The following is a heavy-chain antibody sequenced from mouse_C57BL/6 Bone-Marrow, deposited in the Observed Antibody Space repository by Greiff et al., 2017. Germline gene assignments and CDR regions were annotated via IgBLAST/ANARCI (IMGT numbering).Heavy chain of an antibody. CDR1: GFNIKDYY. CDR3: AFWYFDV. J-gene: IGHJ1*03. V-gene: IGHV14-2*01. Sequence: VQLQQSGAELVKPGASVKLSCTASGFNIKDYYMHWVKQKTEQGLEWIGRIDPEDGETKYAPEFQGKATITADTSSNTAYLQLSSLASEDTAVYYCAFWYFDVWGTGTTVTVSS. CDR2: IDPEDGET.